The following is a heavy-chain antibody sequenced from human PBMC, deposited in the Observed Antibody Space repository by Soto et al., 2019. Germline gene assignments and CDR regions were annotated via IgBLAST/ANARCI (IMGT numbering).Heavy chain of an antibody. CDR1: GFFFSSYA. Sequence: EVQLLESGGGLVQPGGSLRLSCAASGFFFSSYAMSWVRQAPGKGLEWVSGIGGSGGYKCYADSVKGRFTISRDNSKNTLYLQMESLGAEDTAVYYCAKDAAMVSSTFNYFDYWGQGTLVAVSS. D-gene: IGHD6-13*01. CDR3: AKDAAMVSSTFNYFDY. J-gene: IGHJ4*02. CDR2: IGGSGGYK. V-gene: IGHV3-23*01.